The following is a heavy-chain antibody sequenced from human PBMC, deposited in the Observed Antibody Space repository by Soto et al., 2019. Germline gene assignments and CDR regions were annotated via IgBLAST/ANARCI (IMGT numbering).Heavy chain of an antibody. CDR2: ISGYNGDT. Sequence: QGQLVQSGAEVKKPGASVKVSCKASGYTFSRYGISWVRQAPGQGLEWMGWISGYNGDTKYAQKFQGRVTMTVDTSTSTAYMELRSLTSDDTAVYYCAKNGQPPYYYYGMDVWGQGPTVGVSS. D-gene: IGHD2-8*01. J-gene: IGHJ6*02. CDR1: GYTFSRYG. CDR3: AKNGQPPYYYYGMDV. V-gene: IGHV1-18*01.